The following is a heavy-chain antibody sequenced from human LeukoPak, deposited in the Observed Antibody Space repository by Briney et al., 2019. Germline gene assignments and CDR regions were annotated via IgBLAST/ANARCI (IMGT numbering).Heavy chain of an antibody. V-gene: IGHV1-2*06. CDR2: INPNSGGT. CDR3: TRDNSCSSSSCGNSYMDV. Sequence: GASVKVSCKASGYTFTGYYVHWVRQAPGQGLEWMGRINPNSGGTNYAQKFQGRVTMTRDTSISTAYMELNSLKSDDTAVYYCTRDNSCSSSSCGNSYMDVWGKGTTVTVAS. D-gene: IGHD2-2*01. CDR1: GYTFTGYY. J-gene: IGHJ6*03.